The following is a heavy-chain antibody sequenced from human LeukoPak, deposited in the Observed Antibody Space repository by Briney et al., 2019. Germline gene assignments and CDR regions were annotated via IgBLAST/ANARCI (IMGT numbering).Heavy chain of an antibody. CDR1: AYSISSSYY. D-gene: IGHD1-1*01. CDR2: IHHTGTT. Sequence: SETLSLTCAVSAYSISSSYYWGWIRQPPGKGLEWIGNIHHTGTTYYNPSLKSRVTISLDASKNQFSMRLPSVTAADTAVYYCARDLSGGTFDYWGQGTLVTVSS. V-gene: IGHV4-38-2*02. CDR3: ARDLSGGTFDY. J-gene: IGHJ4*02.